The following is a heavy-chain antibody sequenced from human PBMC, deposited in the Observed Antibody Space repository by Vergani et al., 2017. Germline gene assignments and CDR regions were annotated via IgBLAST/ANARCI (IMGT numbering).Heavy chain of an antibody. Sequence: EVQLVESGGGLVQPGGSLRLSCAASGFTFSSHWMSWVRQAPGKGLEWVANIKQDGSEKYYVDSAKGRFTISRDNAKNSLYLQMNSLRAEDTALYYCARGTPNNGWYVGVYWGQGTLVTVSS. J-gene: IGHJ4*02. V-gene: IGHV3-7*01. CDR1: GFTFSSHW. CDR3: ARGTPNNGWYVGVY. D-gene: IGHD6-19*01. CDR2: IKQDGSEK.